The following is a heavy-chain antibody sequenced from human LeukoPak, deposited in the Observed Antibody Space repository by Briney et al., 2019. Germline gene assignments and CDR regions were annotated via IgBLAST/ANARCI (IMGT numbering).Heavy chain of an antibody. CDR3: ARDLGYYYGAGSYVY. D-gene: IGHD3-10*01. V-gene: IGHV3-7*03. Sequence: GGSLRLSCAPSGFTFSSYWMSWVRHAPGKGLEWVANIKQEGSEKYYVDSVKGRFTIARDNAKNSLYLQMNSLRAEDTAVYYCARDLGYYYGAGSYVYWGQGTLVTVSS. CDR1: GFTFSSYW. J-gene: IGHJ4*02. CDR2: IKQEGSEK.